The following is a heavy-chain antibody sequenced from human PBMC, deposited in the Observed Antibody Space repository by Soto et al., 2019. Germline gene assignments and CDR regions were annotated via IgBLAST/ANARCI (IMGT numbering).Heavy chain of an antibody. CDR2: IYHSEST. Sequence: SETLSLTCAVSGYSISSSYYWGWIRQPLGKGLEWIGSIYHSESTYYNPSLKSRVTISVDTSKNQFSLKLSSVTAADTAVYYCARAQDDFWSGINWFDPWGQGTPVTVSS. D-gene: IGHD3-3*01. CDR3: ARAQDDFWSGINWFDP. J-gene: IGHJ5*02. CDR1: GYSISSSYY. V-gene: IGHV4-38-2*01.